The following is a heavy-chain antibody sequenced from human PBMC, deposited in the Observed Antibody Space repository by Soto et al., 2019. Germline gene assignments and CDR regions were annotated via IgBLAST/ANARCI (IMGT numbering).Heavy chain of an antibody. Sequence: QVQLVESGGGVVQPGRSLRLSCAASGFTFSSYGMHWVRQAPGKGLEWVAVIWYDESNKYYADSVKGRFTISRDNSKNTLYLQMNSLRAEDTAVYYCARDGLAYCGGDCYGLFDDYWGQGTLVTVSS. CDR1: GFTFSSYG. V-gene: IGHV3-33*01. CDR3: ARDGLAYCGGDCYGLFDDY. D-gene: IGHD2-21*02. CDR2: IWYDESNK. J-gene: IGHJ4*02.